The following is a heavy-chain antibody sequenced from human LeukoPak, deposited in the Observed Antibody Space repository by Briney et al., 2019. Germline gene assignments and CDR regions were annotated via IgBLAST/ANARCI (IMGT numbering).Heavy chain of an antibody. V-gene: IGHV3-33*01. CDR1: GFTFSSFG. D-gene: IGHD6-13*01. CDR3: ARDGQLGSSWYLYFDY. CDR2: ILYDDK. J-gene: IGHJ4*02. Sequence: GRSLRLSCAASGFTFSSFGMRWVRQAPGRGLEWVALILYDDKYYADSVKGRFTISRDNSKNTLYLQMNSLRAEDTAVYYCARDGQLGSSWYLYFDYWGQGTLVTVSS.